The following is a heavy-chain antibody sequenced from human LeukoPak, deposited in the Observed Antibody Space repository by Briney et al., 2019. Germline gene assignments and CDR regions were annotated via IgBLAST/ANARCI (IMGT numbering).Heavy chain of an antibody. D-gene: IGHD3-3*01. Sequence: SETLSLTCTVSGGSISSYYWSWIRQPPGKGLEWIGYIYYSGSTNYNPSLKSRVTISVDTSKNQFSLKLSSVTAADTAVYYCARNRGFLEWLLWSQYNWFDPWGQGTLVTVSS. CDR3: ARNRGFLEWLLWSQYNWFDP. CDR2: IYYSGST. CDR1: GGSISSYY. J-gene: IGHJ5*02. V-gene: IGHV4-59*12.